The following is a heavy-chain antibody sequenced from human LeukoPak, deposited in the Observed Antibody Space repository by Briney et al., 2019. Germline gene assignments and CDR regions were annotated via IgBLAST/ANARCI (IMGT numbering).Heavy chain of an antibody. CDR3: AKHYYGSGSQKYYLDY. V-gene: IGHV3-30*02. J-gene: IGHJ4*02. Sequence: GGSLRLSCAASGFIFSDYGMHWVRQAPGKGLEWVTMVRNDGGDKYYADSVRGRFTISRDNSKNTLYLQMNSLRPEDTAVYYCAKHYYGSGSQKYYLDYWGQGTLVTVSS. D-gene: IGHD3-10*01. CDR1: GFIFSDYG. CDR2: VRNDGGDK.